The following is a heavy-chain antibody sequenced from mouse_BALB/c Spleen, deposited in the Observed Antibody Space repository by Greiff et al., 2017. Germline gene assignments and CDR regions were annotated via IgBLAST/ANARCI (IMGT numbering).Heavy chain of an antibody. D-gene: IGHD2-14*01. CDR1: GYAFTNYL. CDR3: ARKKVQGPFAY. CDR2: INPGSGGT. Sequence: QVQLQQSGAELVRPGTSVKVSCKASGYAFTNYLIEWVKQRPGQGLEWIGVINPGSGGTNYNEKFKGKATLTADKSSSTAYMQLSSLTSDDSAVYFCARKKVQGPFAYWGQGTLVTVSA. J-gene: IGHJ3*01. V-gene: IGHV1-54*01.